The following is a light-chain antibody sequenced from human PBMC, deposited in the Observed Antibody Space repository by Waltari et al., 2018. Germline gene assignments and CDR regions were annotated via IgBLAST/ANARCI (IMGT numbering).Light chain of an antibody. V-gene: IGKV3-11*01. J-gene: IGKJ4*01. CDR3: QRRRRWPLT. CDR1: QTVDTY. Sequence: EIVLKQSPATLSLSHGEIATLYCRASQTVDTYLAWYQQRPGQAPRLLICDTSNGATGIPDRFSGSGSETDFTLTSSSLEPEEFAVYYGQRRRRWPLTFGGGSRVEI. CDR2: DTS.